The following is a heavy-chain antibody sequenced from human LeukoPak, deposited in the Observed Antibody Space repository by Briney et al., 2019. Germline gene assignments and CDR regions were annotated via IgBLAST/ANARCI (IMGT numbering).Heavy chain of an antibody. Sequence: ASVKVSCKASGYTFNGYYMHWVRQAPGQGLEWMGWINPSSGDTNYAQKFQGRVTMTRDTSISTAYMELSSLRSEDTAVYYCARGRGIYPMDVWGKGTTVTVSS. CDR1: GYTFNGYY. CDR2: INPSSGDT. D-gene: IGHD6-13*01. V-gene: IGHV1-2*02. CDR3: ARGRGIYPMDV. J-gene: IGHJ6*03.